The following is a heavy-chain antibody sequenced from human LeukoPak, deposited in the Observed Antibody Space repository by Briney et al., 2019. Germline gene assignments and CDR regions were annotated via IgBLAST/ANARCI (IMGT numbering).Heavy chain of an antibody. D-gene: IGHD3-22*01. CDR1: GGSISSYY. Sequence: SETLSLTCTVSGGSISSYYWNWIRQPPGKGLEWIGNIYYSGSTNYNPSLKSRVTISVDTSKNQFSLKLSSVTAADTAVYYCARHGVTYYYDSSGYIDYWGQGTLVTVSS. V-gene: IGHV4-59*01. J-gene: IGHJ4*02. CDR3: ARHGVTYYYDSSGYIDY. CDR2: IYYSGST.